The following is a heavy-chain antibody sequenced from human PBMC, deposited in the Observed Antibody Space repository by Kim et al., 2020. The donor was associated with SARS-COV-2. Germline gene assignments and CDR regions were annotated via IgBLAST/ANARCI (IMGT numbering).Heavy chain of an antibody. Sequence: GGSLRLSCTASGFTFGDYAMSWFRQAPGKGLEWVGFIRSKAYGGTTEYAASVKGRFTISRDDSKSIAYLQMNSLKTEDTAVYYCTRDSTLSYYYDSSGNWFDPWAQGTLVTVSS. CDR2: IRSKAYGGTT. V-gene: IGHV3-49*03. CDR1: GFTFGDYA. J-gene: IGHJ5*02. CDR3: TRDSTLSYYYDSSGNWFDP. D-gene: IGHD3-22*01.